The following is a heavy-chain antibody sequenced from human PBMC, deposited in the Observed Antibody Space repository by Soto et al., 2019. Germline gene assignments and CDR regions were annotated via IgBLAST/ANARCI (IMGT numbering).Heavy chain of an antibody. CDR2: ISSSSSYI. V-gene: IGHV3-21*01. CDR3: ARDLPELWFGELLKPDAFDI. J-gene: IGHJ3*02. CDR1: GFSFSSYA. Sequence: GGSLSLSCAASGFSFSSYAMNWVRQAPGKGLEWVSSISSSSSYIYYADSVKGRFTISRDNAKNSLYLQMNSLRAEDTAVYYCARDLPELWFGELLKPDAFDIWGQGTMVTVSS. D-gene: IGHD3-10*01.